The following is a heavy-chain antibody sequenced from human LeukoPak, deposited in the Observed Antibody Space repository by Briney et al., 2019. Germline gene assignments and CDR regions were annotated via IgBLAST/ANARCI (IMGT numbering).Heavy chain of an antibody. D-gene: IGHD5-18*01. CDR1: GFTFSSFN. J-gene: IGHJ3*02. V-gene: IGHV3-48*01. CDR3: ARDLGSYGSVDAFDI. Sequence: GGSLRLSCAASGFTFSSFNMNWVRQSPGKGLEWISYISSGGATIFYADSVKGRFTISRDNAKNSVYLQMTNVRAEDTAVYYCARDLGSYGSVDAFDIWGQGTMVTVSS. CDR2: ISSGGATI.